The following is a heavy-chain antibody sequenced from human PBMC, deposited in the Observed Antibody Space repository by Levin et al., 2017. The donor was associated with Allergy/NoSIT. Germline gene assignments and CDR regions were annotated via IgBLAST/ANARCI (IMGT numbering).Heavy chain of an antibody. CDR2: LNTDGSVT. J-gene: IGHJ6*02. Sequence: GSLRLSCAASGFTFSTYWMHWVRQVPGKGLVWVSRLNTDGSVTSYADSVKGRFTISRDNAKNTLYLQMNILRGEDTAVYYCARGTYYGMDVWGQGNTVTVSS. CDR1: GFTFSTYW. CDR3: ARGTYYGMDV. V-gene: IGHV3-74*01.